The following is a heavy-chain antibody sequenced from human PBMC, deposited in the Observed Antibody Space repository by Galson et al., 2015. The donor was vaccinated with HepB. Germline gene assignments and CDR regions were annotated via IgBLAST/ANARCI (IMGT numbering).Heavy chain of an antibody. CDR1: GFSFTRYA. CDR2: ITSSGGNS. V-gene: IGHV3-23*01. J-gene: IGHJ4*02. CDR3: AKDGIMVANNPYHFHY. Sequence: SLRLSCAASGFSFTRYAMTWVRQAPGKGLERVSSITSSGGNSYYTDSVKGRFTVSRNNSKNTLLLQLNSLRAKDTAMYFCAKDGIMVANNPYHFHYWGQGTLVTVSS. D-gene: IGHD2-15*01.